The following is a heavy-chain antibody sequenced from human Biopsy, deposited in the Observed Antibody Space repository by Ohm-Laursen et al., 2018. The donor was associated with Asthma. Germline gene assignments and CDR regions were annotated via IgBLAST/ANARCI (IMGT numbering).Heavy chain of an antibody. CDR2: IYYSGTT. Sequence: SDTLSLTCVVSGGSIGRGGYYWSWMRHFPGKGLEWIGYIYYSGTTYYNPSLKSRLTISVDMSKNQFILHLTSVTAADTAVYFCARGPSPHYHTSNGKFDLWGQGTLVTVSS. CDR1: GGSIGRGGYY. D-gene: IGHD2-8*01. J-gene: IGHJ5*02. CDR3: ARGPSPHYHTSNGKFDL. V-gene: IGHV4-31*11.